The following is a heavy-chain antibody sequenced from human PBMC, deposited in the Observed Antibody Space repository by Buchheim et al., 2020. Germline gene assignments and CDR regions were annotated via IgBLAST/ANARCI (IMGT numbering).Heavy chain of an antibody. CDR2: TKQDGSEK. D-gene: IGHD6-6*01. V-gene: IGHV3-7*03. CDR1: GFTFSSYW. Sequence: EVQLVESGGDLVQPGGSLRLSCAASGFTFSSYWMSWVRQAPGKGLEWVANTKQDGSEKHYVDSVEGRFTISRDNAKNSLDLQMSSLRAEDTGVYYCVRTARVADIWGQGTL. CDR3: VRTARVADI. J-gene: IGHJ4*02.